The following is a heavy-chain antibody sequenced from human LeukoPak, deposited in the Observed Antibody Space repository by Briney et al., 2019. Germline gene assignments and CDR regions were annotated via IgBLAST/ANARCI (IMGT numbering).Heavy chain of an antibody. Sequence: GGSLRLSCAASGFTVSTNYMSWVRQAPGKGLEWVSSISSSSSYIYYADSVKGRFTISRDNAKNSLYLQMNSLRAEDTAVYYCARNVLPYDWGQGTLVTVSS. CDR3: ARNVLPYD. D-gene: IGHD3-9*01. CDR2: ISSSSSYI. J-gene: IGHJ4*02. CDR1: GFTVSTNY. V-gene: IGHV3-21*01.